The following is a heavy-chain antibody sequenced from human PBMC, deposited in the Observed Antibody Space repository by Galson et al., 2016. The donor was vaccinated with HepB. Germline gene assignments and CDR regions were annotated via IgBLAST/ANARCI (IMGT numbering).Heavy chain of an antibody. CDR3: ARQGRITMVRGVHRPDV. V-gene: IGHV4-39*01. J-gene: IGHJ6*02. D-gene: IGHD3-10*01. CDR2: LYYNGNT. Sequence: SETLSLTCSVSGGSISSSDYYWGWIRQSPGKGLEWIGTLYYNGNTYYNPSLKSRVPMSGDTSKNQFSLNVSSVTAADTALYYCARQGRITMVRGVHRPDVWGQGTTVTVSS. CDR1: GGSISSSDYY.